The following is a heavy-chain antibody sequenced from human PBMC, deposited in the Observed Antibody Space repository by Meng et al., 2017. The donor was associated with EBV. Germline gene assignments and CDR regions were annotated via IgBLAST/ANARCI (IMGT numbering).Heavy chain of an antibody. J-gene: IGHJ5*02. CDR2: MNPNSGNT. Sequence: VPLVQSGDEVKKPGASVKVSCKASGYTFTSYDINWVRQATGQGLEWMGWMNPNSGNTGYAQKFQGRVTMTRNTSISTAYMELSSLRSEDTAVYYCARGVGTIFGVVIKNWFDPWGQGTLVTVSS. CDR1: GYTFTSYD. V-gene: IGHV1-8*01. CDR3: ARGVGTIFGVVIKNWFDP. D-gene: IGHD3-3*01.